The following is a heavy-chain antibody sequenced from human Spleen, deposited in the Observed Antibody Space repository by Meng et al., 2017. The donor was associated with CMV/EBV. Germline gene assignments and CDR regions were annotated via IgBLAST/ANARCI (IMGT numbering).Heavy chain of an antibody. V-gene: IGHV4-34*01. J-gene: IGHJ4*02. D-gene: IGHD3-22*01. Sequence: VQLKQWGAGLLKPSEALSLTCAVYGGSFSGYYWSWIRQPPGKGLEWIGEINHSGSTNYNPSLKSRVTISVDTSKNQFSLKLSSVTAADTAVYYCARYAWHSMMPFDYWGQGTLVTVSS. CDR1: GGSFSGYY. CDR3: ARYAWHSMMPFDY. CDR2: INHSGST.